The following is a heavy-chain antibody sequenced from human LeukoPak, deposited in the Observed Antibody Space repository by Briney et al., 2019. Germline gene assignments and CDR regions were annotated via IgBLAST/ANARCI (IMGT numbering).Heavy chain of an antibody. V-gene: IGHV1-69*04. CDR1: GGTFSSYA. CDR3: ARDDRGYCSSTSCYTGTRFDY. CDR2: IIPILGIA. J-gene: IGHJ4*02. D-gene: IGHD2-2*02. Sequence: GASVKVSCKASGGTFSSYAISWVRQAPGQGLEWMGRIIPILGIANYAQKFQGRVTITADKSTSTAYMELSSLRSEDTAVYYCARDDRGYCSSTSCYTGTRFDYGGQGTLVTVSS.